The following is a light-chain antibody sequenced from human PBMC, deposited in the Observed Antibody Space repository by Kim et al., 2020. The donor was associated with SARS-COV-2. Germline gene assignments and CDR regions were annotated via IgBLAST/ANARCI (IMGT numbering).Light chain of an antibody. CDR2: GTS. J-gene: IGKJ1*01. CDR3: QQYNNWPQT. Sequence: KVVTQSPATLSVSPGERVTLSCRASQSVSSDLAWYQQKPGQAPRLLIYGTSTRATGIPARFSGSGSGTEFTLTISSLQSEDFAVYYCQQYNNWPQTFGQGTKVDIK. CDR1: QSVSSD. V-gene: IGKV3-15*01.